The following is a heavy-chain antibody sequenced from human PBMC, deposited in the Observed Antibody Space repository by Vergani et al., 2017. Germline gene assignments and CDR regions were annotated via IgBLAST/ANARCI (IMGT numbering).Heavy chain of an antibody. CDR1: GHTFTDYY. Sequence: QVQLVQSGAAVKKPGASVKVSCKASGHTFTDYYMHWVRQAPGQGLEWMGWINPHNGVTNYAQKFQGRVTMTRDTSISTASMELNRLRSDDTAVYYCARVAFTALALVSFDYWGQGTLVTVSS. CDR3: ARVAFTALALVSFDY. J-gene: IGHJ4*02. V-gene: IGHV1-2*02. CDR2: INPHNGVT. D-gene: IGHD5-18*01.